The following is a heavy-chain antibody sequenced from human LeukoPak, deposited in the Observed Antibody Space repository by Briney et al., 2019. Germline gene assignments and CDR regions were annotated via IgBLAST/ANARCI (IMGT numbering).Heavy chain of an antibody. V-gene: IGHV1-69*05. CDR3: ARELYGSGYYMDV. J-gene: IGHJ6*03. CDR2: IIPIFGTA. CDR1: GGTFSSYA. Sequence: GSSVKVSCKASGGTFSSYAISWVRHAPGQGLEWMGRIIPIFGTANYAQKFQGRVTITTDESTSAAYMELSSLRSEDTAVYYCARELYGSGYYMDVWGKGTTVTVSS. D-gene: IGHD3-10*01.